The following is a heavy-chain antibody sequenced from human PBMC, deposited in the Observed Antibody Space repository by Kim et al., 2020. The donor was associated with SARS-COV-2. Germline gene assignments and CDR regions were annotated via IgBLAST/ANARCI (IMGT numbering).Heavy chain of an antibody. J-gene: IGHJ6*02. Sequence: SETLSLTCTVSGGSISSGGYYWSWIRQHPGKGLEWIGYIYYSGNTYYNPSLKSRVTISVDTSKNQFSLKLSSVTAADTAVYYCAREGRSYGSGSRGTYYYGMDVWGQGTTVTVSS. CDR1: GGSISSGGYY. CDR2: IYYSGNT. CDR3: AREGRSYGSGSRGTYYYGMDV. V-gene: IGHV4-31*03. D-gene: IGHD3-10*01.